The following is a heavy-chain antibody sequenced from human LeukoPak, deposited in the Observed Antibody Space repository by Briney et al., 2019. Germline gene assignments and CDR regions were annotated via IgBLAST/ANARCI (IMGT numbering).Heavy chain of an antibody. V-gene: IGHV1-18*04. Sequence: ASLKVSCMASGYTFSNYGMSWVRQAPGQGLEWMGWISGSSDNTNYAQKVQGRVTMTTDTSTSTAYMELRSLKSDDTAVYYCARVGGGYSYGNYYYYGMDVWGQGTTVTVSS. CDR1: GYTFSNYG. CDR2: ISGSSDNT. D-gene: IGHD5-18*01. J-gene: IGHJ6*02. CDR3: ARVGGGYSYGNYYYYGMDV.